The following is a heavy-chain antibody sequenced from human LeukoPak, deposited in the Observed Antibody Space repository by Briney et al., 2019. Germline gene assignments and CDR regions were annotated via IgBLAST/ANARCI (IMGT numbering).Heavy chain of an antibody. D-gene: IGHD3-9*01. CDR2: IYTSGST. Sequence: SETLSLTCTVSGGSISSYYRSWVRQPAGKGLEWIGRIYTSGSTNYNPSLKSRVTMSVDTSKNQFSLKLSSVTAADTAVYYCARLNYDILTGYTYYFDYWGQGTLVTVSS. V-gene: IGHV4-4*07. CDR3: ARLNYDILTGYTYYFDY. CDR1: GGSISSYY. J-gene: IGHJ4*02.